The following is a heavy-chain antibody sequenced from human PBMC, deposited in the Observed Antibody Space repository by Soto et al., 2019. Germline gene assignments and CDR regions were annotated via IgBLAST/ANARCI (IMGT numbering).Heavy chain of an antibody. V-gene: IGHV4-34*01. CDR2: INHSGST. CDR3: ARTYQFLSHLIGYYYYMDV. CDR1: GGSFSGYY. Sequence: SETLSLTCAVYGGSFSGYYWSWIRQPPGKGLEWIGEINHSGSTNYNPSLKSRVTISVDTSKNQFSLKLSSVTAADTAVYYCARTYQFLSHLIGYYYYMDVWGKGTTVTVSS. D-gene: IGHD2-2*01. J-gene: IGHJ6*03.